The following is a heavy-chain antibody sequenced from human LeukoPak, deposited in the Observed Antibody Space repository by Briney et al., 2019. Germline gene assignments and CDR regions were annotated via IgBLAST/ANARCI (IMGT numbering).Heavy chain of an antibody. CDR2: INHSGST. D-gene: IGHD4-23*01. Sequence: SETLSLTCAVSGGSFIGYHWNWIRQPPGKGLEWIGEINHSGSTNYIPSLKSRVTISVDTSKNQFSLKLRSVTAADTAVYYCARDPTTVVTTPYYFDDWGQGTLVTVSS. CDR3: ARDPTTVVTTPYYFDD. J-gene: IGHJ4*02. V-gene: IGHV4-34*01. CDR1: GGSFIGYH.